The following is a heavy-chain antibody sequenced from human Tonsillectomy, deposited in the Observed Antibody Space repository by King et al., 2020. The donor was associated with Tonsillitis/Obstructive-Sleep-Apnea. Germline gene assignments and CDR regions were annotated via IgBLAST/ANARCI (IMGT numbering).Heavy chain of an antibody. J-gene: IGHJ6*03. Sequence: VQLVQSGGGLVKPGGSLRLSCAASGFTFNNAWMSWVRQAPGKGLEWVGRIKSKTDGGTTDYAAPVKGRFTISRDDSKNTLYLQMNSLKTEDTAVYYCTSPYGDYGGVFYYYYHMDVWGKGTTVTVSS. CDR2: IKSKTDGGTT. CDR3: TSPYGDYGGVFYYYYHMDV. V-gene: IGHV3-15*01. D-gene: IGHD4-17*01. CDR1: GFTFNNAW.